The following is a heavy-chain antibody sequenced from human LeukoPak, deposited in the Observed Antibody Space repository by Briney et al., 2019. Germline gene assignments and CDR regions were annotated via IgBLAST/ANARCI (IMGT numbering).Heavy chain of an antibody. CDR3: ARELYYYDSSGYYSIDAFDI. Sequence: GGSLRLSCAASGFTASSNYMSWVRQAPGKGLEWVSVIYSGGSTYYADSVKGRFTISRDNSKNTLYLQMNSLRAEDTAVYYCARELYYYDSSGYYSIDAFDIWGQGTMVTVSS. J-gene: IGHJ3*02. CDR1: GFTASSNY. V-gene: IGHV3-53*01. CDR2: IYSGGST. D-gene: IGHD3-22*01.